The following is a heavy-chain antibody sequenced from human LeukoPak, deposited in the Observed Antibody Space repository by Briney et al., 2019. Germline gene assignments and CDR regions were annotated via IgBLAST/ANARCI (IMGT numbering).Heavy chain of an antibody. CDR1: GFTFSTFA. CDR2: IFPSGGEI. Sequence: GGSLRLSCAASGFTFSTFAMIWVRQPPGKGLEWVSSIFPSGGEIHYADSVRGRFTISRDNSKNTLYLQMNSLRAEDTAVYYCAKEGIWFGELLSYFDYWGQGTLVTVSS. V-gene: IGHV3-23*01. D-gene: IGHD3-10*01. J-gene: IGHJ4*02. CDR3: AKEGIWFGELLSYFDY.